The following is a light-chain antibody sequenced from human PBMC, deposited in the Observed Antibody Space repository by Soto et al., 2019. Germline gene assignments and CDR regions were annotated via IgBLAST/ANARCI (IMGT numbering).Light chain of an antibody. CDR3: SSDAGSNNLV. J-gene: IGLJ1*01. CDR1: SSDVGYYDY. Sequence: QSALTQPPSASGFPGQSVTISCTGTSSDVGYYDYVSWYQQHPGKAPKLVIYEVTKRPSGVPDRVSASKSGNTASLTVSGLRAEDEADYYCSSDAGSNNLVFGSGTKVTVL. V-gene: IGLV2-8*01. CDR2: EVT.